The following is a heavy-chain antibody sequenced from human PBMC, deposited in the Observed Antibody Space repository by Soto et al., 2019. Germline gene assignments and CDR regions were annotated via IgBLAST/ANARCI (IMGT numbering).Heavy chain of an antibody. Sequence: ASVKVSCKASGGTFSSYAISWVRQAPGQGLEWMGGIIPIFGTANYAQKFQGRVTITADESTSTAYMELSSLRSEDTAVYYCARGTDSSSWSLFDYWGQGTLVTVSS. J-gene: IGHJ4*02. CDR2: IIPIFGTA. D-gene: IGHD6-13*01. CDR3: ARGTDSSSWSLFDY. CDR1: GGTFSSYA. V-gene: IGHV1-69*13.